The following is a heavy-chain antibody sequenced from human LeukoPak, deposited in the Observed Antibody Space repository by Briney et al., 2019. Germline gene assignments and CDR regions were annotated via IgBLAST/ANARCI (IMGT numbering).Heavy chain of an antibody. CDR3: AREDGGYSRVDY. CDR1: GASITNSY. V-gene: IGHV4-4*07. CDR2: IYSSGSS. Sequence: SETLSLTCTVSGASITNSYWSWIRQPAGKGLEWIGRIYSSGSSVYNPSLESRVSMSLDTSKDQFSLKVTSVTAADTAVYYCAREDGGYSRVDYWGQGTLVTVSS. J-gene: IGHJ4*02. D-gene: IGHD2-15*01.